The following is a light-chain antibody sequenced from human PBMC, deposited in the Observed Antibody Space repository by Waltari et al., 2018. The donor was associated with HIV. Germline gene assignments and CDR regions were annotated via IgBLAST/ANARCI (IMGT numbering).Light chain of an antibody. CDR3: TSRDSSGNHLV. J-gene: IGLJ3*02. CDR2: GKN. CDR1: RLRRYY. Sequence: SSELTQDPAVSVALGQTVTITCHGDRLRRYYASCYQKKTGKATVLGIYGKNNRPSEIADRISGSSSGNTASLTITWAQAEEEADYYCTSRDSSGNHLVFGGGTKLTVL. V-gene: IGLV3-19*01.